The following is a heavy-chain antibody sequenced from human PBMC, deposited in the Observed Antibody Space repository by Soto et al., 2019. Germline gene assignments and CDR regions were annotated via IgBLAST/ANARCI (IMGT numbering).Heavy chain of an antibody. CDR3: ARLGGYCSSSSCYGYYGMDV. V-gene: IGHV4-59*12. CDR2: IYYSGST. J-gene: IGHJ6*02. D-gene: IGHD2-2*01. Sequence: SETLSLTCTVSGGSISSYYWSWIRQPPGKGLEWIGYIYYSGSTNYDPSLKSRVTISVDTSKNQFSLKLTSVTVADTAVYYCARLGGYCSSSSCYGYYGMDVWGQGTTVTVSS. CDR1: GGSISSYY.